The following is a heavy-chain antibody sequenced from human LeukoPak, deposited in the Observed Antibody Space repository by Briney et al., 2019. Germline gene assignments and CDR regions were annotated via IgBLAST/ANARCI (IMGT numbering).Heavy chain of an antibody. Sequence: PSETLSLTCSVSGGSINSNSYYWAWIRRPPGKGLEWIGSVYYSGGTYYNPSLKSRVTMFVDTSKNQFSLRLSSVTAADTAVYYCARTGLGPTLFDYWGQGTLVTVSS. D-gene: IGHD1-26*01. CDR2: VYYSGGT. V-gene: IGHV4-39*01. CDR3: ARTGLGPTLFDY. CDR1: GGSINSNSYY. J-gene: IGHJ4*02.